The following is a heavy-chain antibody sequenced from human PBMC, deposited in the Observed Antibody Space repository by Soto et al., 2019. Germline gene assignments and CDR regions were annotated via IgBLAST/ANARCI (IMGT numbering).Heavy chain of an antibody. Sequence: EVQLEVSGGGLARPGGSLRLSCAASGYTFDDFGMSWVRHAPGKGPEWVAGINWSGTSTGYVDSVRGRFTISRDNAKNSLYLQMNSLRAEDTALYYCVRIAVTGSGDFDYWGQGTLVTVSS. J-gene: IGHJ4*02. CDR1: GYTFDDFG. CDR2: INWSGTST. V-gene: IGHV3-20*04. D-gene: IGHD6-19*01. CDR3: VRIAVTGSGDFDY.